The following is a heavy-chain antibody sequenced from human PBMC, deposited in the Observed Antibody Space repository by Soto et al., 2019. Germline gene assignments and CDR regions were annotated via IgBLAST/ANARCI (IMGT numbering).Heavy chain of an antibody. Sequence: GSVKVSCKASGYTFTSYGISWVRQAPGQGLEWMGWISAYNGNTNYAQKLQGRVTMTTDTSTSTAYMELRSLRSDDTAVYYCAREYSSGWSPSNDYWGQGTLVNVSS. CDR1: GYTFTSYG. D-gene: IGHD6-19*01. J-gene: IGHJ4*02. V-gene: IGHV1-18*01. CDR2: ISAYNGNT. CDR3: AREYSSGWSPSNDY.